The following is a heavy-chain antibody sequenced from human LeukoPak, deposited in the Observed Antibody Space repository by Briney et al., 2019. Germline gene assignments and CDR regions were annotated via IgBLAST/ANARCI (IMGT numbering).Heavy chain of an antibody. CDR3: ARERAVTTGFLAFDI. J-gene: IGHJ3*02. CDR2: ISSSSSYI. Sequence: PGGSLRLSCAASGLTFSSYSMNWVRQAPGKGLEWVSSISSSSSYIYYADSVKGRFTISRDNAKNSLYLQMNSLRAEDTAVYYCARERAVTTGFLAFDIWGQGTMVTVSS. D-gene: IGHD4-17*01. V-gene: IGHV3-21*01. CDR1: GLTFSSYS.